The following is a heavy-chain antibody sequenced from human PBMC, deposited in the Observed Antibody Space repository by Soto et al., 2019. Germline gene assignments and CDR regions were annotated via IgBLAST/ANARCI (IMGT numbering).Heavy chain of an antibody. CDR1: GCTFDDYA. CDR3: ARSNIVVVPAAMSGLNAFDI. V-gene: IGHV3-9*01. Sequence: EVQLVESGGGLVQPGRSLRLSCASSGCTFDDYAMHWVRQAPGKGLEWVAGISWNSGSIGYADSVKGRFTISRDNAKNSLYLQMNSLRAEDTALYYCARSNIVVVPAAMSGLNAFDIWGQGTMVTVSS. CDR2: ISWNSGSI. D-gene: IGHD2-2*01. J-gene: IGHJ3*02.